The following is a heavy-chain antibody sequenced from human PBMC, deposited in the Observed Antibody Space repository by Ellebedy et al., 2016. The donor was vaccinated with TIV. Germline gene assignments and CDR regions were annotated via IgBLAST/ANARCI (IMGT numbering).Heavy chain of an antibody. V-gene: IGHV4-39*07. Sequence: MPSETLSLTCTVSGGSISNSDYYWNWIRQPPGKGLEWIGSIYYSGSAYYNPSLKSRVTMSVDTSKNQFSLKLSSVTAADTAVYYCARRLHYGDWYFDLWGRGTLVTVSS. CDR1: GGSISNSDYY. CDR3: ARRLHYGDWYFDL. J-gene: IGHJ2*01. D-gene: IGHD4-17*01. CDR2: IYYSGSA.